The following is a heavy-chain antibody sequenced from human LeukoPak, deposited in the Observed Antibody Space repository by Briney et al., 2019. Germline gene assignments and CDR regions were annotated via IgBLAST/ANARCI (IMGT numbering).Heavy chain of an antibody. V-gene: IGHV4-4*09. CDR1: GGSTSSYY. CDR2: IYTSGST. D-gene: IGHD2-15*01. CDR3: ARKGSYMDV. Sequence: SETLSLTCTVSGGSTSSYYWSWIRQPPGKGLEWIGYIYTSGSTNYNPSLKSRVTISVDTSKNQFSLELSSVTAADTAVYYCARKGSYMDVWGKGTTVTASS. J-gene: IGHJ6*03.